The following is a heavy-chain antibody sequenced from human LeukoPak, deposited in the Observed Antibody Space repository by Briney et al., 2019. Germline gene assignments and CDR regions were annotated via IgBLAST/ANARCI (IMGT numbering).Heavy chain of an antibody. D-gene: IGHD3-22*01. J-gene: IGHJ4*02. CDR3: AKVGYYNDSSGYYLDYFDY. CDR1: GFTFSSYE. Sequence: GGSLRLSCAASGFTFSSYEMNWVRQAPGKGLEWVSYISSSGSTIYYADSVKGRFTISRDNAKNSLYLQMNSLRAEDTAVYYCAKVGYYNDSSGYYLDYFDYRGQGTLVTVSS. V-gene: IGHV3-48*03. CDR2: ISSSGSTI.